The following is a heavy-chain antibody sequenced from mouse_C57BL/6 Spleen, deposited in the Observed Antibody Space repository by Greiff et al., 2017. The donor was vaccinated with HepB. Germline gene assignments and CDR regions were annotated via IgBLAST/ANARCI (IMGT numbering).Heavy chain of an antibody. D-gene: IGHD2-4*01. V-gene: IGHV1-5*01. CDR3: TRLYDHEAWFAY. CDR2: IYPGNSDT. Sequence: EVKVVESGTVLARPGASVKMSCKTSGYTFTSYWMHWVKQRPGQGLEWIGAIYPGNSDTSYNQKFKGKAKLTAVTSASTAYMELSSLTNEDSAVYYCTRLYDHEAWFAYWGQGTLVTVSA. CDR1: GYTFTSYW. J-gene: IGHJ3*01.